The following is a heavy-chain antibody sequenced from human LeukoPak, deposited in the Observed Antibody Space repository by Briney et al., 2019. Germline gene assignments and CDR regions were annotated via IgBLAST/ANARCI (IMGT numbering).Heavy chain of an antibody. V-gene: IGHV1-2*02. CDR3: ARGYDFWSGYTFPYYFDY. CDR1: GYTFTGYY. CDR2: INPNSGGT. D-gene: IGHD3-3*01. J-gene: IGHJ4*02. Sequence: ASVKVSCKASGYTFTGYYMHWVRQAPGQGLEWMGWINPNSGGTNYAQKFQGRVTMTRDTSTSTAYMELSRLRSDDTAVYYCARGYDFWSGYTFPYYFDYWGQGTVVTVSS.